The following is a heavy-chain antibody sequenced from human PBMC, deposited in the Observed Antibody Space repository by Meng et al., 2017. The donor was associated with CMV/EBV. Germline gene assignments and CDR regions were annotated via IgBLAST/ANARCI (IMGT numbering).Heavy chain of an antibody. V-gene: IGHV4-34*01. J-gene: IGHJ5*02. Sequence: GRLRMWGAGLLKPFAPLFFTCAVDCGCFRGYHWRWIRQPPGKGLGWIGEINHSGSTNYNQSLQSRVTISVDTSKNQFSLKLSYVTAADTAVYYCARGGNWFDPWGQGTLVTVSS. CDR2: INHSGST. CDR3: ARGGNWFDP. CDR1: CGCFRGYH.